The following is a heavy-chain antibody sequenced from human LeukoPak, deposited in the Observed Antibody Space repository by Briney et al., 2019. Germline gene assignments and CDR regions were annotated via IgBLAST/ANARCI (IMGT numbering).Heavy chain of an antibody. Sequence: ASVKVSCKASGYTFTSYAMHWVRQAPGQRLEWMGWINAGNGNTKYSQKFQGRVTITRDTSASTAYMELSSLRSEDTAVYYCARDRQWLRIVDYWGQGTLVTVSS. CDR1: GYTFTSYA. J-gene: IGHJ4*02. CDR3: ARDRQWLRIVDY. CDR2: INAGNGNT. D-gene: IGHD5-12*01. V-gene: IGHV1-3*01.